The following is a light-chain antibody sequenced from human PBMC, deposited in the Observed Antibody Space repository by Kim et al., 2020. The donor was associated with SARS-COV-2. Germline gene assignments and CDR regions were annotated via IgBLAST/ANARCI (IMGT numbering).Light chain of an antibody. Sequence: ASVGDRVTITCRASQGISSYLAWYQQKPRKAPKLLIYAASALQSGVPSRFSGSGSGTDFTLTISSLQPEDFATYYCQHTNSYPLTFGGGTKVDIK. J-gene: IGKJ4*01. CDR3: QHTNSYPLT. CDR2: AAS. V-gene: IGKV1-9*01. CDR1: QGISSY.